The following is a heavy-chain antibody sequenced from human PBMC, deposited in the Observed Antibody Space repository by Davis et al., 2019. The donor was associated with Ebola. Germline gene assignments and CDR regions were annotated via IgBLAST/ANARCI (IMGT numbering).Heavy chain of an antibody. J-gene: IGHJ4*02. CDR1: GFTFSSYG. Sequence: GESLKISCAASGFTFSSYGMHWVRQAPGKGLEWVAVISYDGSNKYYADSVKGRFTISRDNSKNTLYLQMNSPRAEDTAVYYCARDLWELQFDYWGQGTLVTVSS. V-gene: IGHV3-30*03. CDR2: ISYDGSNK. D-gene: IGHD1-26*01. CDR3: ARDLWELQFDY.